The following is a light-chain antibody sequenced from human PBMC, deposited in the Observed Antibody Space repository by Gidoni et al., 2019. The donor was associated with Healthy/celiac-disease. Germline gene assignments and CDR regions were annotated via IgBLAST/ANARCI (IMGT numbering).Light chain of an antibody. CDR1: QSVSSY. CDR2: DAS. V-gene: IGKV3-11*01. Sequence: EIVLTQSPATLSLSPGVRATLSCRASQSVSSYLAWYQQKPGQAPRLLINDASNRATGIPARFSGSGSGTDFTLTISSLEPEDFAVYYCQQRSNWPPLTFGGXTKVEIK. J-gene: IGKJ4*01. CDR3: QQRSNWPPLT.